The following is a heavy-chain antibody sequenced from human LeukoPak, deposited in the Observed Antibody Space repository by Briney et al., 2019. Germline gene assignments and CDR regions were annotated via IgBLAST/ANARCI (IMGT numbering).Heavy chain of an antibody. CDR2: ISSSGSTI. Sequence: PGGSLRLSCAASGFTFSSYEMNWVRQAPGKGLEWVSYISSSGSTIYYADSVKGRFTISRDNAKNSLYLQMNSLRAEDTAVYYCAREELWCGELSRPVDYYYYGMDVWGQGTTVTVSS. CDR1: GFTFSSYE. V-gene: IGHV3-48*03. D-gene: IGHD3-10*01. CDR3: AREELWCGELSRPVDYYYYGMDV. J-gene: IGHJ6*02.